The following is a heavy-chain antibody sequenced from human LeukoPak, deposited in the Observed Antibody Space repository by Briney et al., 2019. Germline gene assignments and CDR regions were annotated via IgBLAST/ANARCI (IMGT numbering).Heavy chain of an antibody. CDR2: IIPIFGTA. CDR3: ARVATPGRAVAENWFDP. V-gene: IGHV1-69*13. Sequence: SVKVSCKASGGTSSSYAISWVRQAPGQGLEWMGGIIPIFGTANYAQKFQGRVTITADESTSTAYMELSSLRSEDTAVYYCARVATPGRAVAENWFDPWGQGTLVTVSS. D-gene: IGHD6-19*01. CDR1: GGTSSSYA. J-gene: IGHJ5*02.